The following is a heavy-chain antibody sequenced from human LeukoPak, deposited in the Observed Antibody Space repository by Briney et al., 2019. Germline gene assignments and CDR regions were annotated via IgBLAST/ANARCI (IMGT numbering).Heavy chain of an antibody. D-gene: IGHD3-10*01. J-gene: IGHJ3*02. CDR3: ARFPYGSGIRGAFDI. CDR2: INPNSGGT. CDR1: GYTFTGYY. Sequence: GASVKVSCKASGYTFTGYYMHWVRQAPGQGLEWMGWINPNSGGTNYAQKFQGRVTMTRDTSISTAYMELSSLRSEDTAVYYCARFPYGSGIRGAFDIWGQGTMVTVSS. V-gene: IGHV1-2*02.